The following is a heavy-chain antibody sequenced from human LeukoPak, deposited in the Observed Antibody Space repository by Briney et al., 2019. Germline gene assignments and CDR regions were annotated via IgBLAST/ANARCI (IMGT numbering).Heavy chain of an antibody. Sequence: SETLSLTCTVSGASISSYYWSWIRQPPGKGLEWIGYIYYSGSTNYNPSLKSRVTISVDTSKNQFSLKLSSVTAADTAVYYCARVVGSGWYYFDYWGQGTLVTVSS. D-gene: IGHD6-19*01. V-gene: IGHV4-59*01. CDR2: IYYSGST. CDR3: ARVVGSGWYYFDY. CDR1: GASISSYY. J-gene: IGHJ4*02.